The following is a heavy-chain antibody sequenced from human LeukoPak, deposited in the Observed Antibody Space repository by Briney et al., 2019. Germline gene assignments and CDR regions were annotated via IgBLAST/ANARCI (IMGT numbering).Heavy chain of an antibody. J-gene: IGHJ4*02. CDR3: ARDFATTAVDY. V-gene: IGHV3-33*01. CDR2: IWYDGSNK. Sequence: PGGSLRLSCAASGFTFSSYGMHWVRQAPGKGLEWVAVIWYDGSNKYYADSVKGRFTISRDNSKNTLYLQMNSLRAEDTAVYYCARDFATTAVDYWGQGTLDTVSS. CDR1: GFTFSSYG. D-gene: IGHD4-17*01.